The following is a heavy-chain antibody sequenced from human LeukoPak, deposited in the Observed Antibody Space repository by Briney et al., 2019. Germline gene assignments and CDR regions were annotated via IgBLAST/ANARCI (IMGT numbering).Heavy chain of an antibody. CDR2: ISWNSGSI. J-gene: IGHJ4*02. D-gene: IGHD3-22*01. CDR1: GFTFDDYA. V-gene: IGHV3-9*01. Sequence: PGGSLRLSCAASGFTFDDYAMRWVRQAPGKGLEWVSGISWNSGSIGYADSVKGRFTISRDNAKNSLYLQMNSLRAEDTALYYCAKDPGSGYYYFDYWGQGTLVTVSS. CDR3: AKDPGSGYYYFDY.